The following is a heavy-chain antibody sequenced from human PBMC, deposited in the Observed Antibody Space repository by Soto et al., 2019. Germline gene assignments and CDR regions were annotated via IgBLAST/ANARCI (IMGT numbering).Heavy chain of an antibody. J-gene: IGHJ4*02. D-gene: IGHD1-26*01. CDR1: GFTFSSFA. CDR3: ARDRSVTYYYYCDY. V-gene: IGHV3-30-3*01. Sequence: QVQLVESGGGVVQPGRSLRLSCAASGFTFSSFAMHWVRQAPGKGLEWVAVISYDGSNNYYADSVKGRFTISRDNSKNTLYLQMDSLRAEDTAVYTCARDRSVTYYYYCDYWGQGTLVTVSS. CDR2: ISYDGSNN.